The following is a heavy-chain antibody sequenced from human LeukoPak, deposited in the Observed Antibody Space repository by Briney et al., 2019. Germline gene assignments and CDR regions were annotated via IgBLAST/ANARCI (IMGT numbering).Heavy chain of an antibody. J-gene: IGHJ4*02. CDR3: AKDYGDYGDYFDY. CDR2: IWYDGSNK. CDR1: GFTFSRYG. Sequence: PGGSLRLSCAASGFTFSRYGMHWVRQAPGKGLEWVAVIWYDGSNKYYADSVKGRFTISRDNSKNTLYLQMNSLRAEDTAVFYCAKDYGDYGDYFDYWGQGTLVTVS. D-gene: IGHD4-17*01. V-gene: IGHV3-33*06.